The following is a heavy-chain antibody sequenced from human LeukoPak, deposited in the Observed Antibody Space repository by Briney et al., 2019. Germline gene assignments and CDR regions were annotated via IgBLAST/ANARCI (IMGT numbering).Heavy chain of an antibody. CDR3: ARGKTYYYGSGTGLAFDI. CDR2: IYTSGST. D-gene: IGHD3-10*01. J-gene: IGHJ3*02. CDR1: GGSMSSDY. Sequence: SETLSLTCTVSGGSMSSDYWGWIRQPAGKGLEWIGRIYTSGSTNYNPSLKSRVTMSVDTSKNQFSLKLSSVTAADTAVYYCARGKTYYYGSGTGLAFDIWGQGTMVTVSS. V-gene: IGHV4-4*07.